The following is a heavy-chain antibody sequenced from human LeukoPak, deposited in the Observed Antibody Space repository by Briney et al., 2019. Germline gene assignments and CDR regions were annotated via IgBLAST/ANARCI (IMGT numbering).Heavy chain of an antibody. V-gene: IGHV3-48*03. J-gene: IGHJ4*02. CDR3: AREVGYYDSSGYSGY. Sequence: GGSLRLSCAASGFTFSSYEMNWVRQAPGKGLEWVSYISNSGSNRYYADSVKGRFTISRDNAKNSVYLQMNSLRAEDAAVYYCAREVGYYDSSGYSGYWGQGTLVTVSS. CDR2: ISNSGSNR. D-gene: IGHD3-22*01. CDR1: GFTFSSYE.